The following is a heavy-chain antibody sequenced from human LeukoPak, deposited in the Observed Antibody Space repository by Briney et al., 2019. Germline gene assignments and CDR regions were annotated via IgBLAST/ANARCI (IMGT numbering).Heavy chain of an antibody. Sequence: SETLSLTCAVYGGSFSGYYWSWIRQPPGKGLEWIGEIHHSGSTNYNPSLKSRVTISVDTSKNQFSLKLSSVTAADTAVYYCARFPSNGVLYYFDYWGQGTLVTVSS. V-gene: IGHV4-34*01. CDR3: ARFPSNGVLYYFDY. CDR1: GGSFSGYY. CDR2: IHHSGST. D-gene: IGHD2-8*01. J-gene: IGHJ4*02.